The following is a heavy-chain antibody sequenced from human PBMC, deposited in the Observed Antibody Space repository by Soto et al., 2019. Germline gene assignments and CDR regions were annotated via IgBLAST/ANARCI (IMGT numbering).Heavy chain of an antibody. CDR3: ARGGYDTSGQTFIGWGPDC. CDR2: RYYSGNT. Sequence: HVQLQESGPGPVTPSQTLSLSCTVSGVSITSGSYYWTWVRQSPGKGLEWIGYRYYSGNTYYNPSLNSRATISVDTSKNQFFLKLTAVTAADPAVYYCARGGYDTSGQTFIGWGPDCWGQGTLVTVSS. V-gene: IGHV4-30-4*01. CDR1: GVSITSGSYY. J-gene: IGHJ4*02. D-gene: IGHD3-22*01.